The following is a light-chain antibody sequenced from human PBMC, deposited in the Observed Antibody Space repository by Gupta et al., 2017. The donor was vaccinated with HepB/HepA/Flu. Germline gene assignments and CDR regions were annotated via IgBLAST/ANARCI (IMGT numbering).Light chain of an antibody. CDR1: SSNIGNDN. Sequence: QPVLTPPPSASGTPGQRVTIPCPGSSSNIGNDNAYWYQQLPGTAPKLLIYNDNQRPSGVPDRFSGSKSGTTASLAISGLRSEDEADYYCVGWDDSLSGYVFGAGTKVTVL. CDR3: VGWDDSLSGYV. CDR2: NDN. J-gene: IGLJ1*01. V-gene: IGLV1-47*02.